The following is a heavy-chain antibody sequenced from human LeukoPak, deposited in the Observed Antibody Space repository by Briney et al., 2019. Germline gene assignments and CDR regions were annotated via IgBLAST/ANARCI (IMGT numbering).Heavy chain of an antibody. J-gene: IGHJ4*02. CDR1: GGSFSGYY. D-gene: IGHD3-22*01. V-gene: IGHV4-34*01. CDR2: INHSGST. CDR3: ARHQLTYDSSGRYFDY. Sequence: PSETLSLTCAVYGGSFSGYYWSWIRQPPGKGLEWIGEINHSGSTNYNPSLKSRVTISVDTSKNQFSLKLSSVTAADTAVYYCARHQLTYDSSGRYFDYWGQGTLVTVSS.